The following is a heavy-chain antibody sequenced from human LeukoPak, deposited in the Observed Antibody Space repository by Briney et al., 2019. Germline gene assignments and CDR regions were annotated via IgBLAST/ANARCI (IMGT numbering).Heavy chain of an antibody. V-gene: IGHV3-23*01. D-gene: IGHD1-26*01. CDR3: AIEGSGIFDY. Sequence: GGSLRLSCAASGFTFSSYAMSWVGQAPGKGLEWVSAISGSGGSTYYADSVKGRFTISRDNAKNSLYLQMNSLRAEDTAVYYCAIEGSGIFDYWGQGTLVTVSS. CDR2: ISGSGGST. J-gene: IGHJ4*02. CDR1: GFTFSSYA.